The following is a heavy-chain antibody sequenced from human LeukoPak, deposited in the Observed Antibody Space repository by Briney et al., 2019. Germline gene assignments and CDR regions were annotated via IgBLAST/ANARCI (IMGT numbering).Heavy chain of an antibody. CDR2: IIPIFGTA. CDR3: ATPAVRGVPAASWFDP. D-gene: IGHD2-2*01. J-gene: IGHJ5*02. V-gene: IGHV1-69*13. CDR1: GGTFSSYA. Sequence: ASAKVSCKASGGTFSSYAISWVRQAPGQGLEWMGGIIPIFGTANYAQKFQGRVTITADESTSTAYMELSSLRSEDTAVYYCATPAVRGVPAASWFDPWGQGTLVTVSS.